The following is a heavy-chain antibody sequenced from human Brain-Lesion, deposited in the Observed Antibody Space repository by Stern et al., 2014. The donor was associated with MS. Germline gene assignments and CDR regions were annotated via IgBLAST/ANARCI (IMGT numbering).Heavy chain of an antibody. CDR1: GFTFSTYW. CDR2: INGDGIRT. V-gene: IGHV3-74*01. J-gene: IGHJ5*02. Sequence: EVQLVESGGDLVQPGGSLRLSCTASGFTFSTYWMHWVRQAPGKGLVWVSRINGDGIRTSYADSVKGRITISRDNAKNTLYVQMNSLRVEDTAVYYCARAHVDTWDWFDPWGQGTLVTVSS. D-gene: IGHD5-18*01. CDR3: ARAHVDTWDWFDP.